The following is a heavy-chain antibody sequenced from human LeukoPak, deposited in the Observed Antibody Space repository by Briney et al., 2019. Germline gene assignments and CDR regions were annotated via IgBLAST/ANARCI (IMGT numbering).Heavy chain of an antibody. Sequence: GESLKISCKGSGYKFSDYWIGWVRQMPGRGLEWMGIIYPGDSNTGYSPSFQGQVTISAGKSISTAYLQWSSLKASDTAIYYCARVPRREPGDYWGQGTLVTVSS. J-gene: IGHJ4*02. CDR2: IYPGDSNT. CDR3: ARVPRREPGDY. CDR1: GYKFSDYW. D-gene: IGHD1-26*01. V-gene: IGHV5-51*01.